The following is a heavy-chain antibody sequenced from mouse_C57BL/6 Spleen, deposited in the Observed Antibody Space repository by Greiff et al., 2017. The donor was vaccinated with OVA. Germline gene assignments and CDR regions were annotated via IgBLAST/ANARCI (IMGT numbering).Heavy chain of an antibody. V-gene: IGHV1-26*01. CDR1: GYTFTDYY. J-gene: IGHJ3*01. Sequence: EVQLQQSGPELVKPGASVKISCKASGYTFTDYYMNWVKQSHGKSLEWIGDINPNNGGTSYNQKFKGKATLTVDKSSSTAYMELRSLTSEDSAVYYCARQYDYVPFAYWGQGTLVTVSA. CDR3: ARQYDYVPFAY. D-gene: IGHD2-4*01. CDR2: INPNNGGT.